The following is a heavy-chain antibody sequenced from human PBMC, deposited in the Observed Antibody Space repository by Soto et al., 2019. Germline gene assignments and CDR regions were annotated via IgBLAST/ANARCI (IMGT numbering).Heavy chain of an antibody. CDR1: GGSISSGGYY. J-gene: IGHJ4*02. Sequence: PSETLSLTCTVSGGSISSGGYYWSWIRQHPGKGLEWIGYIYYSGSTYYNPSLKSRVTISVDTSKSQFSLKLSSVTAADTAVYYCARSPQWLVPSYYSDYWGQGTLVTVSS. V-gene: IGHV4-31*03. CDR3: ARSPQWLVPSYYSDY. CDR2: IYYSGST. D-gene: IGHD6-19*01.